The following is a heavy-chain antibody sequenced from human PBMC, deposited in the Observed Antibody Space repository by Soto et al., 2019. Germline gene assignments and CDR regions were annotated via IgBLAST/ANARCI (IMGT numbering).Heavy chain of an antibody. V-gene: IGHV4-59*12. CDR1: GVSISSYY. CDR3: ARGNVVAIDY. Sequence: SEPLSITCTVSGVSISSYYWIWIRQPPGKGLEWIGYIYHSGSTYYNPSLKSRVTISVDRSKNQFSLKLSSVTAADTAVYYCARGNVVAIDYWGQGTLVTVS. CDR2: IYHSGST. J-gene: IGHJ4*02. D-gene: IGHD2-21*01.